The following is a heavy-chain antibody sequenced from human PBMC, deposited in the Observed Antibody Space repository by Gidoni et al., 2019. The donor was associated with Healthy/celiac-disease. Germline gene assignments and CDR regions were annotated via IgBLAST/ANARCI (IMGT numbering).Heavy chain of an antibody. V-gene: IGHV1-24*01. CDR2: FDPEDGET. D-gene: IGHD3-3*01. CDR3: ATKDVLRFLEWLSPSDYYYYGMDV. Sequence: QVQLVQSGAEVKKPGASVKVSCKVSGYTLTELSMHWVRQAPGKGLEWMGGFDPEDGETIYAQKFQDRVTMTEDTSTDTAYMELSSLRSEDTAVYYCATKDVLRFLEWLSPSDYYYYGMDVWGQGTTVTVSS. CDR1: GYTLTELS. J-gene: IGHJ6*02.